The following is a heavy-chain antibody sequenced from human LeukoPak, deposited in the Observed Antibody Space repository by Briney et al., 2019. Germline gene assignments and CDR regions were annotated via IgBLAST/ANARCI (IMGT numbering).Heavy chain of an antibody. CDR3: GRGGIAAAASGIDY. V-gene: IGHV4-30-2*01. Sequence: SETLSPTCAVSGGSISSGGYSWSGIRQPPGKGLEWIGYINQNGNTYYNPSLKSRVTISVDRSKNQFSLNLSSVTAADTAVYYCGRGGIAAAASGIDYWGQGTLVAVSS. D-gene: IGHD6-13*01. J-gene: IGHJ4*02. CDR1: GGSISSGGYS. CDR2: INQNGNT.